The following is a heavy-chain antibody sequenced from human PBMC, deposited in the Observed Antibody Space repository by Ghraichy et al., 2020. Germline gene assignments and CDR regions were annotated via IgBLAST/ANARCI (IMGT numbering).Heavy chain of an antibody. CDR1: GGSISNSNSY. Sequence: SETLSLTCTVSGGSISNSNSYWGWIRQPPGKGLEWIGSINYSGTSYYNASVRSRVTMSVDTPKNQFSLKLSSVTAADTAVYYCARQVIVVFPAQRSMDVWGQGTTVAVSS. D-gene: IGHD2-2*01. J-gene: IGHJ6*02. V-gene: IGHV4-39*01. CDR2: INYSGTS. CDR3: ARQVIVVFPAQRSMDV.